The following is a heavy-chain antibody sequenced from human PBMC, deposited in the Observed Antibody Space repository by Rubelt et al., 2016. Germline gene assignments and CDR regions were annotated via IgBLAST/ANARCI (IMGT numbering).Heavy chain of an antibody. D-gene: IGHD2-15*01. CDR2: IIPIPGIA. V-gene: IGHV1-69*04. J-gene: IGHJ6*02. CDR3: AREERYCSGGSCYSNYYYGMDV. Sequence: VRQAPGQGLEWMGRIIPIPGIANYAQKFQGRVTITADKSTSTAYMELSSLRSEDTAVYYCAREERYCSGGSCYSNYYYGMDVWGQGTTVTISS.